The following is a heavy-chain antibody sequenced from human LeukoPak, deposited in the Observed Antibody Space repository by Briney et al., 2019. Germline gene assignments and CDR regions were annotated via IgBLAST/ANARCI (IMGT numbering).Heavy chain of an antibody. CDR3: ANAQAGVGYAFDI. V-gene: IGHV3-9*01. Sequence: GGSLRLSCAASGFTFDDYAMHWVRQAPGKGLEWVSGISWISGSIGYADSVKGRFTISRDNAKNSLYLQMNSLRAEDTALYYCANAQAGVGYAFDIWGQGTMVTVSS. D-gene: IGHD3-10*01. CDR1: GFTFDDYA. CDR2: ISWISGSI. J-gene: IGHJ3*02.